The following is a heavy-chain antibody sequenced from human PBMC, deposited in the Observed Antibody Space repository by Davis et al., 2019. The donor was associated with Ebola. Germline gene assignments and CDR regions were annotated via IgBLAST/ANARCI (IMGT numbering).Heavy chain of an antibody. D-gene: IGHD3-3*01. J-gene: IGHJ5*02. Sequence: MPSETLSLTCTVSGCSISSSSYYWGWIRQPPGKGLEWIGSIYYSGSTYYNPSLKIRVTISVDTSKNQFSLKLSSVTAADTAVYYCARQVRYDFWRGWFDPWGQGTLVTVSS. V-gene: IGHV4-39*01. CDR3: ARQVRYDFWRGWFDP. CDR2: IYYSGST. CDR1: GCSISSSSYY.